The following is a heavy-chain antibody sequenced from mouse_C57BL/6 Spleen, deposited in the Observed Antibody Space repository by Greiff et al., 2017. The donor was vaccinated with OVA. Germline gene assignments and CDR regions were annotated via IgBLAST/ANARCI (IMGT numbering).Heavy chain of an antibody. CDR3: ARGGTGTFDY. J-gene: IGHJ2*01. V-gene: IGHV3-6*01. CDR2: ISYDGSN. CDR1: GYSITSGYY. D-gene: IGHD4-1*01. Sequence: EVQRVESGPGLVKPSQSLSLTCSVTGYSITSGYYWNWIRQFPGNKLEWMGYISYDGSNNYNPSLKNRISITRDTSKNQFFLKLNSVTTEDTATYYCARGGTGTFDYWGQGTTLTVSS.